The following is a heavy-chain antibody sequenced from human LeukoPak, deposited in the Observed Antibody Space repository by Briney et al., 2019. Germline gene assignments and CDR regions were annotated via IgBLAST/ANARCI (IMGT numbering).Heavy chain of an antibody. Sequence: GGSLRLSCAASGFTFSSYDMHWVRQATGKGLEWVSVIGTAGDTYYPGSVKGRFTISRENAKNSLYLQMNSLGAGDTAVYYCARGGGYFDWPLDYWGQGTLVTVSS. V-gene: IGHV3-13*01. CDR1: GFTFSSYD. CDR3: ARGGGYFDWPLDY. D-gene: IGHD3-9*01. CDR2: IGTAGDT. J-gene: IGHJ4*02.